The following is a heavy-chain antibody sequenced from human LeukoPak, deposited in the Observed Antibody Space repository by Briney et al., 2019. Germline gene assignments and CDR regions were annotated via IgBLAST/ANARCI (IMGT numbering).Heavy chain of an antibody. Sequence: GRSLRLSCAASGFTFSSHGMHWVRQAPGKGLEWVALIWYDGSKKYCADSVKGRFTISRDDSKNTLYLQMNSLRAEDTAMYYCAKDLSYGSNWFDPWGQGTLVTVSS. CDR3: AKDLSYGSNWFDP. CDR2: IWYDGSKK. J-gene: IGHJ5*02. D-gene: IGHD5-18*01. CDR1: GFTFSSHG. V-gene: IGHV3-33*06.